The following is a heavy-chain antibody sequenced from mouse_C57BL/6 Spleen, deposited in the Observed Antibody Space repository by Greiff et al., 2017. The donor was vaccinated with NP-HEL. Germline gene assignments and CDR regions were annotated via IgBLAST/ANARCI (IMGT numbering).Heavy chain of an antibody. CDR2: IYPGGGDT. Sequence: VQLVESGPELVKPGASVKISCKASGYAFSSYWMNWVKQRPGKGLEWIGRIYPGGGDTNYNGKFKGRATLTADKSSSTAYMQLSSLPSADSAVYFCARGGHGNYVGFAYWGQGTLVTVSA. CDR3: ARGGHGNYVGFAY. V-gene: IGHV1-82*01. D-gene: IGHD2-1*01. CDR1: GYAFSSYW. J-gene: IGHJ3*01.